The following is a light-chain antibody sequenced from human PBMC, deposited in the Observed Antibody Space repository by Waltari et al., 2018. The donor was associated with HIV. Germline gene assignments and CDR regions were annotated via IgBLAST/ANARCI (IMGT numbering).Light chain of an antibody. CDR1: RLNIGSNI. CDR3: AAWDSSLNAVV. J-gene: IGLJ2*01. V-gene: IGLV1-44*01. Sequence: QSVLNPPPSGSGTPGQRVTIFCSGSRLNIGSNIVIWYQQLPGTAPKLRIFRNNKRPSGIPDRFSGSKSGTSATLGICGLQSEDEADYYCAAWDSSLNAVVFGGGTKLTVL. CDR2: RNN.